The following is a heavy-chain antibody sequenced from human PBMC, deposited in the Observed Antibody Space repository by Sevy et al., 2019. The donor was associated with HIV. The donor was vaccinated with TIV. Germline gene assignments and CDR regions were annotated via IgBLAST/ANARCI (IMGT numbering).Heavy chain of an antibody. V-gene: IGHV1-69*13. J-gene: IGHJ4*02. CDR3: ARVIRSGPGIAGPFDS. CDR2: IIPILGLV. D-gene: IGHD6-13*01. CDR1: GGTLRNCA. Sequence: ASVTVPCKASGGTLRNCAFGWVRQAPAQGLAWMGGIIPILGLVNYAQNFQGRVKITADESTSTTYMELCSLRSEDAALYDRARVIRSGPGIAGPFDSWGQGTLVTVSS.